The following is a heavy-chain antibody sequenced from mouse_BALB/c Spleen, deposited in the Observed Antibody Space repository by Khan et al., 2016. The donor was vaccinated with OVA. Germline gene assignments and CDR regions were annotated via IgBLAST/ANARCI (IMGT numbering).Heavy chain of an antibody. J-gene: IGHJ1*01. V-gene: IGHV3-2*02. CDR2: ISYSGSA. Sequence: EVQLQESGPGLVKPSQSLSLTCTVTGYSITSDYAWNWIRQFRGNKLEWMGYISYSGSANYNPSLKSRISITRDTSENQFFLQLNSVTTEDSATYYCARRYYYGHWYFDVWGAGTTVTVSS. CDR3: ARRYYYGHWYFDV. CDR1: GYSITSDYA. D-gene: IGHD1-1*01.